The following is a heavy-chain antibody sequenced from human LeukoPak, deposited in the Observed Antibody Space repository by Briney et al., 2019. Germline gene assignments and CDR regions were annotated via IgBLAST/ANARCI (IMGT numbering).Heavy chain of an antibody. V-gene: IGHV3-7*01. Sequence: GGSLRLSCAASGFTFSSYWMSWVRQAPGKGLEWVANIKQDGSEKYYVDSVKGRFTISRDNAKNSLYLQMNSLRAEDTAVYYCAREVGDIVVVPAAILDYWGQGTLVTVSS. J-gene: IGHJ4*02. CDR3: AREVGDIVVVPAAILDY. CDR1: GFTFSSYW. D-gene: IGHD2-2*02. CDR2: IKQDGSEK.